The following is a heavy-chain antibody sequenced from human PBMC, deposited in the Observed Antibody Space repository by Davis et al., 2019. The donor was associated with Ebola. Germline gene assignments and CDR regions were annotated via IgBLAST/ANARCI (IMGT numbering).Heavy chain of an antibody. CDR2: IYYSVST. Sequence: SETLSLTCTVSGVSINSGDYYWSWIRQPPGKGLEYIGYIYYSVSTFYNPSLKSRVTISADTSKNQFSLKLSSVTAADTAVYYCARFERDYGNYYFDYWGQGTLVTVSS. CDR1: GVSINSGDYY. V-gene: IGHV4-30-4*01. D-gene: IGHD4-11*01. J-gene: IGHJ4*02. CDR3: ARFERDYGNYYFDY.